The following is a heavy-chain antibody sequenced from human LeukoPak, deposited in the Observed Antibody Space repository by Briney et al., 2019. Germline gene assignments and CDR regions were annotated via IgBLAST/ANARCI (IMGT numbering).Heavy chain of an antibody. J-gene: IGHJ4*02. V-gene: IGHV1-2*02. D-gene: IGHD6-19*01. CDR2: INPNSGGT. CDR3: ARVVRDAVAGTHKGTIFDY. CDR1: GYTFTGYY. Sequence: ASVKVSCKASGYTFTGYYMHWVRQAPGQGLEWMGWINPNSGGTNYAQKFQGRVTMTRDTSISTAYMELSRLRSDDTAVYYCARVVRDAVAGTHKGTIFDYWGQGTLVTVSS.